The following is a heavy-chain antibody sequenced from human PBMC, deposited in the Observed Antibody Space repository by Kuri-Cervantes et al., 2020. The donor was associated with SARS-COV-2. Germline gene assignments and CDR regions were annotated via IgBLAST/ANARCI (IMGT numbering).Heavy chain of an antibody. CDR1: GGPFSTYA. J-gene: IGHJ4*02. D-gene: IGHD5-18*01. V-gene: IGHV1-69*13. CDR3: AREGGDIVMVASDYWGQGTLV. Sequence: SVKVSCKASGGPFSTYAINWVRQAPGQGLEWMGRIIPIFGKANYARKFQGRVTITADESTDTAYMELSSLRSEDTAVYYCAREGGDIVMVASDYWGQGTLVWGQGTLVTVSS. CDR2: IIPIFGKA.